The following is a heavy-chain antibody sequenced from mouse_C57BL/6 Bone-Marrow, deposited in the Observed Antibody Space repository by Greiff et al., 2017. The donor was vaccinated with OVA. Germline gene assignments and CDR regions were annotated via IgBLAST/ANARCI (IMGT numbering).Heavy chain of an antibody. CDR2: ISSGGSYT. V-gene: IGHV5-6*02. Sequence: DVMLVESGGDLVKPGGSLKLSCAASGFTFSSYGMSWVRQTPDKRLEWVATISSGGSYTYYPDSVKGRFTISRDNAKNTLYLQMSSLKSEDTAMYYCARQGGISYYFDYWGQGTTLTVSS. CDR3: ARQGGISYYFDY. CDR1: GFTFSSYG. J-gene: IGHJ2*01.